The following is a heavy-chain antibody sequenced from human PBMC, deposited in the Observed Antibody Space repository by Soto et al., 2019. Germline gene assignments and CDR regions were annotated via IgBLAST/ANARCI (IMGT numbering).Heavy chain of an antibody. V-gene: IGHV1-8*01. CDR2: MNPNSGNT. CDR1: GYTFTSYD. J-gene: IGHJ4*02. Sequence: ASVKVSCKASGYTFTSYDINWVRQATGQGLEWMGWMNPNSGNTGYAQKFQGRVTMTRNTSISTAYMELSSLRSEDTAVYYCARGCTNGVCYDYWGQGTLVTVSS. D-gene: IGHD2-8*01. CDR3: ARGCTNGVCYDY.